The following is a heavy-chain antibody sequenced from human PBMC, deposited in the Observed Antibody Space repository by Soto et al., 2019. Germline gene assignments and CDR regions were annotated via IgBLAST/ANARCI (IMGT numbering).Heavy chain of an antibody. CDR3: VKDDGGYPSTAPH. CDR1: GITISNYP. CDR2: ISGSGDRT. Sequence: DVQLLESGGGLVQPGGSLRLSCAASGITISNYPMCWVRQAPGKGLDWVSGISGSGDRTYYADSAKGRFTISKDISKNSLSLQLDNLGVEDTAVYFCVKDDGGYPSTAPHWGQGTLVTVSS. J-gene: IGHJ4*02. D-gene: IGHD3-22*01. V-gene: IGHV3-23*01.